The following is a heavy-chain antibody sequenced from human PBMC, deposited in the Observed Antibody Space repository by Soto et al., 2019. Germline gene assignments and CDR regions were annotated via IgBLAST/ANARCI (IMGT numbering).Heavy chain of an antibody. CDR3: ATHKKVTTVTHDDAFDI. D-gene: IGHD4-17*01. CDR1: GFTVSSNY. V-gene: IGHV3-66*01. J-gene: IGHJ3*02. Sequence: EVQLVESGGGLVQPGGSLRLSCAASGFTVSSNYMSWVRQAPGKGLEWVSVIYSGGSTYYADSVKGRFTISRDNSKNTLYLQMNSLRAEDTAVYYCATHKKVTTVTHDDAFDIWGQGTMVTVSS. CDR2: IYSGGST.